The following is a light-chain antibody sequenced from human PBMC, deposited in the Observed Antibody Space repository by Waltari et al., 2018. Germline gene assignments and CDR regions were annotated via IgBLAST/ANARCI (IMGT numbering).Light chain of an antibody. J-gene: IGLJ2*01. Sequence: QSVLTQPPSASGTPGQSIIISCSSPSNTVNWFQQVPGAAPKLLIFSDDQRPSGVPARFSGSRSGTSASLAISGLHSEDEADYYCATWDNSLEGWLFGGGTKVTV. CDR2: SDD. CDR3: ATWDNSLEGWL. CDR1: SNT. V-gene: IGLV1-44*01.